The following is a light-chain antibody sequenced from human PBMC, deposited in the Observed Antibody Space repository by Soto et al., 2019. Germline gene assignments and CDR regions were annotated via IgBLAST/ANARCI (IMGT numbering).Light chain of an antibody. CDR1: INDVGGFDY. CDR3: ASYTTTNTLV. CDR2: EVS. Sequence: QSVLTQPASVSGSPGQTITIPCTGTINDVGGFDYVSWYQQVRGKAHKLMIYEVSYRPSGVSTRFSGSKSGNTASLTISGLRAEDEANYYCASYTTTNTLVFGGGTQLTVL. V-gene: IGLV2-14*01. J-gene: IGLJ2*01.